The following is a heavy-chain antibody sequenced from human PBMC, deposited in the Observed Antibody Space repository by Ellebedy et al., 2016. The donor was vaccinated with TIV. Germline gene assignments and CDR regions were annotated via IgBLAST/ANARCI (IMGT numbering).Heavy chain of an antibody. CDR1: GGSISSSNW. D-gene: IGHD2-2*01. V-gene: IGHV4-4*02. CDR3: ARGYCSSISCFDY. J-gene: IGHJ4*02. Sequence: SETLSLXXAVSGGSISSSNWWSWVRQPPGKRLEWIGEIYHSGSTNYNPSLKSRVTISVDKSKNHFSLKLSSVTAADTAVYYCARGYCSSISCFDYWGQGTLVTVSS. CDR2: IYHSGST.